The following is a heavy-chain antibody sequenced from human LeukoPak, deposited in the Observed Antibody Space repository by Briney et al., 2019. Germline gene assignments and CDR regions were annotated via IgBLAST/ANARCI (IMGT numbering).Heavy chain of an antibody. D-gene: IGHD5-12*01. CDR2: IASSGLNT. CDR3: ARDIELST. CDR1: GFMFRDAA. J-gene: IGHJ3*01. Sequence: PGGSLRLSCAASGFMFRDAAMTWVRQAPGKGLEWVSLIASSGLNTYYADSVKGRFTISRDNSKHTVSLQINSLRVEDTAIYYCARDIELSTWGLGTLVTVSS. V-gene: IGHV3-23*01.